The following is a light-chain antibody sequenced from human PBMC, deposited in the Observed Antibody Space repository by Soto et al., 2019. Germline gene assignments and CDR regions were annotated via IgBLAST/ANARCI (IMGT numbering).Light chain of an antibody. CDR1: SSNIGNNY. Sequence: QSVLTQPPSVSAAPGQKVTISCSGSSSNIGNNYVSWYQQLPGTAPKLLICENNKRPSGIPDRFSGSKSGTSATLGITGLQTGDEADYYCGTWDSSLSAGVVFGGGTKLTVL. CDR2: ENN. CDR3: GTWDSSLSAGVV. J-gene: IGLJ2*01. V-gene: IGLV1-51*02.